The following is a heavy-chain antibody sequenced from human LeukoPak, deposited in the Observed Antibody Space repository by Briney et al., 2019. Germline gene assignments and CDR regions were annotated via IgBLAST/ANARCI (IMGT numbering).Heavy chain of an antibody. V-gene: IGHV4-30-2*01. CDR1: GGSISSGGYY. D-gene: IGHD3-3*01. J-gene: IGHJ4*02. CDR3: ARAWTIFGVVPYYFDY. CDR2: IYHSGST. Sequence: SETLSLTCTVSGGSISSGGYYWSWIRQPPGKGLEWIGYIYHSGSTYYNPSLKSRVTISVDRSKNQFSLKLSSVTAADTAVYYCARAWTIFGVVPYYFDYWGQGTLVTVSS.